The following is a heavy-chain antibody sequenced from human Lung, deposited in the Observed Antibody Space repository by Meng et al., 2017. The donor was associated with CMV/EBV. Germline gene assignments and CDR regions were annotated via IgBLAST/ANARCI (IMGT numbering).Heavy chain of an antibody. V-gene: IGHV1-18*01. CDR2: NSAYNGNT. CDR3: ARADYLLVHYYYYGMDV. CDR1: GYTFTSYG. D-gene: IGHD4/OR15-4a*01. Sequence: AXVXVSXXASGYTFTSYGISWVRQAPGQGLEWMGWNSAYNGNTNYAQKFQGRVTMTTDASTSTAYMELRSLRSDDTAMYFCARADYLLVHYYYYGMDVRGQGXTVTVSS. J-gene: IGHJ6*02.